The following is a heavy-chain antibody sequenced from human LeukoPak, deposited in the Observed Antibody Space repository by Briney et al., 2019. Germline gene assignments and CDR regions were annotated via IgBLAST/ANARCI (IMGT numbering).Heavy chain of an antibody. J-gene: IGHJ4*02. V-gene: IGHV3-9*01. CDR2: ISGNSGTI. Sequence: GGSLRLSCAASGFTFDDYAMRWVRQAPGRGLEWVSGISGNSGTIGYADSVKGRIPTSSDNTNTFLYLQMNSLSDEATTLYYCATFGVANPDYWGQGTLVTVSS. CDR3: ATFGVANPDY. D-gene: IGHD3-3*01. CDR1: GFTFDDYA.